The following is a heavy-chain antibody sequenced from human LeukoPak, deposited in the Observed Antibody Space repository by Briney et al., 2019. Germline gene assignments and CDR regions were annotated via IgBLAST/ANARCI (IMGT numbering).Heavy chain of an antibody. CDR3: ARSNTVISRGFVDS. Sequence: PGGSLRLSCAASGFTFSSYSMNWVRQAPGKGLEWVSYISSSSSTIYYADSVKGRFTISRDNAKNSLYLQMNSLRDDDTALYYCARSNTVISRGFVDSWGQGTLVTVSS. D-gene: IGHD2-21*01. J-gene: IGHJ4*02. V-gene: IGHV3-48*02. CDR1: GFTFSSYS. CDR2: ISSSSSTI.